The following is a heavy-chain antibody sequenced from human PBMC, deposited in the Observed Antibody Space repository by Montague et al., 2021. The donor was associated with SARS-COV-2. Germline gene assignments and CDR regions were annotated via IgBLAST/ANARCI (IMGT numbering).Heavy chain of an antibody. J-gene: IGHJ5*02. CDR2: INHRGST. D-gene: IGHD2-8*01. CDR3: ARWTEVYSNNGDLNH. Sequence: SETLSLTCSVDGGSFSFYYWSWIRQPPGKGLEWIGEINHRGSTNYNPSLKTRVTISIDTSKNQFSLKLSSVIAADTAVYYCARWTEVYSNNGDLNHWGQGTLVTVSS. CDR1: GGSFSFYY. V-gene: IGHV4-34*01.